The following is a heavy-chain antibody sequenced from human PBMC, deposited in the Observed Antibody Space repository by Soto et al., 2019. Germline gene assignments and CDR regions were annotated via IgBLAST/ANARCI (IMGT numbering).Heavy chain of an antibody. CDR1: GGTFSSDT. Sequence: QVQLVQSGAEVKKPGSSVKVSCKASGGTFSSDTISWVRQAPGQGLEWMGRIIPILGIANYAQKFQGRVTITADKSTSTAYMELSSLRSEDTVVYYCARDQVVPVTEGAFDIWGQGTMVTVSS. D-gene: IGHD3-10*02. CDR2: IIPILGIA. V-gene: IGHV1-69*08. J-gene: IGHJ3*02. CDR3: ARDQVVPVTEGAFDI.